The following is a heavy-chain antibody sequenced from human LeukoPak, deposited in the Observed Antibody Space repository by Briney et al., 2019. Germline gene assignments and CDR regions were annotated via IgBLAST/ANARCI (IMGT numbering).Heavy chain of an antibody. J-gene: IGHJ3*02. CDR1: GFTFSSYA. V-gene: IGHV3-23*01. CDR2: ISGSGGST. D-gene: IGHD3-22*01. CDR3: AKDQSYDSSGYYWI. Sequence: GGSLRLSCAASGFTFSSYAMSWVCQAPGKGLEWVSAISGSGGSTYYADSVKGRFTISRDNSKNTLYLQMNSLRAEDTAVYYCAKDQSYDSSGYYWIWGQGTMVTVSS.